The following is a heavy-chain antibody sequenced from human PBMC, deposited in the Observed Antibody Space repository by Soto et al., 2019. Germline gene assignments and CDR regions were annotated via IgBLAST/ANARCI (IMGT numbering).Heavy chain of an antibody. CDR1: GFTFSDSA. D-gene: IGHD2-15*01. Sequence: EVQLLESGGGLAQPGGSLRLSCAASGFTFSDSALSWVRQGTGKGLEWVSSVTVSGDTSYYVDSVEGRFTISRDNSKNTLYLQMNSRRADDTSVYYCAKHGCSYPACYPYYYYVDVWGEGATVTVSS. V-gene: IGHV3-23*01. CDR3: AKHGCSYPACYPYYYYVDV. CDR2: VTVSGDTS. J-gene: IGHJ6*03.